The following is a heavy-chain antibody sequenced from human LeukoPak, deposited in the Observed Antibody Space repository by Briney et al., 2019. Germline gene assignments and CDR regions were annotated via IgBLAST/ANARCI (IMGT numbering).Heavy chain of an antibody. CDR3: ARDRGCSSTSCFQNYFDY. D-gene: IGHD2-2*01. CDR2: ISGSGGST. Sequence: GGSLRLSCAASGFTFSSYAMTWVRQAPGKGLEWVSGISGSGGSTYYADSAKGRFTISRDNSENTLYLQMNSLRAEDTAVYYCARDRGCSSTSCFQNYFDYWGQGTLVTVSS. V-gene: IGHV3-23*01. J-gene: IGHJ4*02. CDR1: GFTFSSYA.